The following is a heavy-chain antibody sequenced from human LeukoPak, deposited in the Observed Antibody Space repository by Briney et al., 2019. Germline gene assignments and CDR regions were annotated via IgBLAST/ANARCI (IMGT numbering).Heavy chain of an antibody. CDR3: ARDTTPYSGSYYFDP. J-gene: IGHJ5*02. CDR1: GFPFRSYP. Sequence: PGRALRLSCAASGFPFRSYPMQWVRQARGKGLEWVAAISYDGSNKYYQNSVKRRFTISSDNSNDTLYLQTNSLKAADTAVYYCARDTTPYSGSYYFDPWPQEPLDTVSS. D-gene: IGHD1-26*01. CDR2: ISYDGSNK. V-gene: IGHV3-30-3*01.